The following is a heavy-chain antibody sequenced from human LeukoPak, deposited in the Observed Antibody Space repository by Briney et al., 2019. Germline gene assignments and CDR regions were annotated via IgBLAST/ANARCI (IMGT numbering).Heavy chain of an antibody. Sequence: GGSLRLSCAASGFTVSYNYMTWVCQAPGKGLEWVSVIYSGGSTYYADSVKGRFTISRDNSKNTLYLQMNSLRAEDTAVYYCAGVVGPGIGAFDIWGQGTMVTVFS. CDR1: GFTVSYNY. CDR2: IYSGGST. J-gene: IGHJ3*02. CDR3: AGVVGPGIGAFDI. D-gene: IGHD2-21*01. V-gene: IGHV3-53*01.